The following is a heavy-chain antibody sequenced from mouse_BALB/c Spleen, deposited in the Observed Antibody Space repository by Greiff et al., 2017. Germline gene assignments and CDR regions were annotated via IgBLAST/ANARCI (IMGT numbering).Heavy chain of an antibody. V-gene: IGHV5-6-2*01. CDR3: ARRDSTAPYFDY. D-gene: IGHD1-2*01. J-gene: IGHJ2*01. Sequence: EVQVVESGGGLVKLGGSLKLSCAASGFTFSSYYMSWVRQTPEKRLELVAAINSNGGSTYYPDTVKGRFTISRDNAKNTLYLQMSSLKSEDTALYYCARRDSTAPYFDYWGQGTTLTVSS. CDR2: INSNGGST. CDR1: GFTFSSYY.